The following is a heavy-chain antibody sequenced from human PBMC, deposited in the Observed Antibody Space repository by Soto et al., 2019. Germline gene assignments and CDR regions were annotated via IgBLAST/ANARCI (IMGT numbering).Heavy chain of an antibody. CDR1: GFTFSDHY. CDR2: SKNKADSYTT. D-gene: IGHD3-10*01. Sequence: EVQLVESGGGLVQPGGSLRLSCVASGFTFSDHYMDWVRQAPGKGLEWVGRSKNKADSYTTEYAASVKGRFTISRDGSKNSLFLQMTSLKTEDTAVYYCTVWGSGNDFGAAWGQGILVTVSS. V-gene: IGHV3-72*01. CDR3: TVWGSGNDFGAA. J-gene: IGHJ4*02.